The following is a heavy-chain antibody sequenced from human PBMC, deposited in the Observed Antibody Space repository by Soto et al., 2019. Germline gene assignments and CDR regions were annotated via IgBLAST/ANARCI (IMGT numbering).Heavy chain of an antibody. V-gene: IGHV1-69*12. CDR1: GGTFSSYA. D-gene: IGHD1-26*01. Sequence: QVQLVQSGAEVKKPGSSVKVSCKASGGTFSSYAISWVRQAPGQRLEWMGGIIPIFGTADYAQKFQGRVTITADESTSTAYMELSSLRSEDTAVYYCASHSGSSPEGRYYYNMDVWGQGTTVTVSS. CDR2: IIPIFGTA. CDR3: ASHSGSSPEGRYYYNMDV. J-gene: IGHJ6*02.